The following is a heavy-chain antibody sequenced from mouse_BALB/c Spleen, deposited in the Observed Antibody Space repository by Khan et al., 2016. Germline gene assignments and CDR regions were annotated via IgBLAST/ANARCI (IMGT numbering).Heavy chain of an antibody. J-gene: IGHJ4*01. V-gene: IGHV1-37*01. CDR3: GRPHYYGSSYGAMDY. D-gene: IGHD1-1*01. CDR1: GYSFTGYF. CDR2: IIPSNGDT. Sequence: VQLQQSGPELVKPGASVKISCKASGYSFTGYFMNWVKQSHGKSLEWIGRIIPSNGDTFYNQKFKGKATLTVDTSSSTAHMELLSLTSEDSAVYYCGRPHYYGSSYGAMDYWGQGTSVTVSS.